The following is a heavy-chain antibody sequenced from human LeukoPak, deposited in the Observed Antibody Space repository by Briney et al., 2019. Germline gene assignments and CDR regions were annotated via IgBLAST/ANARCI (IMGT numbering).Heavy chain of an antibody. CDR1: GGSISSGDYY. D-gene: IGHD4-23*01. V-gene: IGHV4-30-4*01. CDR2: IYYSGSA. Sequence: PSQTLSLTCTVSGGSISSGDYYWSWIRQPPGKGLEWIGYIYYSGSAYYNPSLKSRVTISVDTSKNQFSLKLSSVTAADTAVYYCARDLLNEGNHLDYWGQGTLVTVSS. J-gene: IGHJ4*02. CDR3: ARDLLNEGNHLDY.